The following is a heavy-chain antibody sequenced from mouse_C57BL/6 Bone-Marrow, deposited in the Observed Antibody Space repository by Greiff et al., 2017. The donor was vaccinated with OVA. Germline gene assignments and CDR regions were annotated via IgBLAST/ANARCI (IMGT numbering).Heavy chain of an antibody. CDR2: IDPANDNT. J-gene: IGHJ4*01. CDR3: ARGNFGSSFYAMDY. D-gene: IGHD1-1*01. CDR1: GFNIKNTY. V-gene: IGHV14-3*01. Sequence: VHVKQSVAELVRPGASVKLSCTASGFNIKNTYMHWVKQRPEQGLEWIGRIDPANDNTKYAPKFQGKATMTADTSSNTAYLQLSSLSSDDTAVXCCARGNFGSSFYAMDYWGQGTSVTVSS.